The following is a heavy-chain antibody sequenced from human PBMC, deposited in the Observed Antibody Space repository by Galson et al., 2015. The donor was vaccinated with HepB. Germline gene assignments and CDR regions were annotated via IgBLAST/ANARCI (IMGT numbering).Heavy chain of an antibody. D-gene: IGHD2-15*01. CDR3: ARRDPGTSSYSHFDP. V-gene: IGHV4-39*01. J-gene: IGHJ5*02. CDR2: IYYSGST. Sequence: LSLTCAVSGGSISSTSYYWGWIRQPPGKGLEWIGNIYYSGSTYYNPSLKSRVTISVDTSKNQFSLKLTSVTAADTAVYYCARRDPGTSSYSHFDPWGQGTLVTVSS. CDR1: GGSISSTSYY.